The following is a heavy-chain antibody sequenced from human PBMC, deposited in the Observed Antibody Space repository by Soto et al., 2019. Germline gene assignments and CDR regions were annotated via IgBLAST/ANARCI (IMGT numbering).Heavy chain of an antibody. Sequence: GGSLRLSCAASGFTFDDYAMHWVRQAPGKGLEWVSGISWNSGSIGYADSVKGRFTISRDNAKNSLYLQMNSLRAEDTALYYCAKDIGYIVLVPAVWGQGTLVTVSS. CDR1: GFTFDDYA. D-gene: IGHD2-2*01. CDR3: AKDIGYIVLVPAV. CDR2: ISWNSGSI. J-gene: IGHJ4*02. V-gene: IGHV3-9*01.